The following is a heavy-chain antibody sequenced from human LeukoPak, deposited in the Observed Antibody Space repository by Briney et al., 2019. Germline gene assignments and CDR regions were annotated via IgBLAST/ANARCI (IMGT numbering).Heavy chain of an antibody. J-gene: IGHJ6*03. V-gene: IGHV5-51*01. CDR1: GYSFASYW. CDR2: IYPGDSDI. CDR3: ARLGCSSTSCYRPSNHMDV. D-gene: IGHD2-2*01. Sequence: GESLKISCKGSGYSFASYWIGWVRQMPGKGLEWVGIIYPGDSDIRYRPSFQGQVTISADKSINTAYLQWSSLKASDTAMYYCARLGCSSTSCYRPSNHMDVWGKGTTVTVSS.